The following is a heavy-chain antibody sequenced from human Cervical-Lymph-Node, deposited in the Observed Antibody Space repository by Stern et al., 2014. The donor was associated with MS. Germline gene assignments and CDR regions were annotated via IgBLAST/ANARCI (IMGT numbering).Heavy chain of an antibody. CDR2: IITIFGAT. CDR1: GGTLNTSA. V-gene: IGHV1-69*01. Sequence: QVQLGQSGAEVKKPGSSVKVSCKASGGTLNTSAINWVRQAPGQGLEWMGGIITIFGATNYAQKFQGRLTITADESTTTAYMELNSLMSEDTAMYYCARVRCPNGVCYPRLDYWGQGILVTVSS. CDR3: ARVRCPNGVCYPRLDY. D-gene: IGHD2-8*01. J-gene: IGHJ4*02.